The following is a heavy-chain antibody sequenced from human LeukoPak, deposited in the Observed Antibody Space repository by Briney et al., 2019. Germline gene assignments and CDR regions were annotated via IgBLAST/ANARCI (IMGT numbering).Heavy chain of an antibody. J-gene: IGHJ6*03. D-gene: IGHD3-22*01. Sequence: GGSLRLSCAASGFTFTTYWMSWVRQAPGKGLEWVANIKQDGTEKYYVDSVKGRFTISRDNAKNSLYLQMNSLRAEDTAVYYCARERYYYDSSGFIRDYYMDVWGKGTTVTVSS. CDR1: GFTFTTYW. CDR2: IKQDGTEK. V-gene: IGHV3-7*01. CDR3: ARERYYYDSSGFIRDYYMDV.